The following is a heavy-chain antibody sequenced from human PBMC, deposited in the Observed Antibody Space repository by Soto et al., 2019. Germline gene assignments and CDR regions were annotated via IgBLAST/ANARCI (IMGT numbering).Heavy chain of an antibody. CDR2: ISYDGIYQ. J-gene: IGHJ2*01. Sequence: QVQLVESGGGVVQPGRSLGLSCAASGFTFNTYGMHWVRQAPGKGLEWVAAISYDGIYQYYADSVKGRFTISRDNSKNTLYVQMNSLRAEDTAVYYCARSPQPTRGIHWYFDFWGRDILVTVSS. CDR1: GFTFNTYG. V-gene: IGHV3-30*03. CDR3: ARSPQPTRGIHWYFDF. D-gene: IGHD2-2*01.